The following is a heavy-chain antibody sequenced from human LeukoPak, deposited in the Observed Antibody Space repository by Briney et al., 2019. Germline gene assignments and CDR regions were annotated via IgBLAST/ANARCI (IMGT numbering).Heavy chain of an antibody. D-gene: IGHD2-15*01. CDR2: ISGSGGTT. CDR1: GFTFSSFA. V-gene: IGHV3-23*01. CDR3: AIPGGSAYFDY. J-gene: IGHJ4*02. Sequence: GGSLRLSCAASGFTFSSFAMNWVRQAPGKGLEWVSAISGSGGTTYYADSVKGRFTISRDNSKYTLYLQMNSLRAEDTAVYYCAIPGGSAYFDYWGQGALVTVSS.